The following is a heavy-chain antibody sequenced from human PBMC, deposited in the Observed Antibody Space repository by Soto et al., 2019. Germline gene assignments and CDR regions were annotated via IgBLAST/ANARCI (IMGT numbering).Heavy chain of an antibody. D-gene: IGHD6-13*01. V-gene: IGHV3-23*01. CDR2: IRGSGSST. CDR1: GFTFSSYA. CDR3: AIGQQFYFYYGMDV. J-gene: IGHJ6*02. Sequence: EVQVLESGGGLVQPGGSLRLSCAASGFTFSSYAMNWVRQAPGKGLEWVSGIRGSGSSTYYADSVQGRFTISRDNSKQTRYLQTNRLRAEDTAVYYCAIGQQFYFYYGMDVWCQGTTVTVSS.